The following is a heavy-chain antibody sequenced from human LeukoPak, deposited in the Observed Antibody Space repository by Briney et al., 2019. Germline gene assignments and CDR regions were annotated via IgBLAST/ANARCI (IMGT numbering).Heavy chain of an antibody. J-gene: IGHJ4*02. CDR2: ISYDGSNK. V-gene: IGHV3-30*04. CDR3: AKDRGSGMPTNFDY. CDR1: EFTFSSYA. D-gene: IGHD5-24*01. Sequence: GGSLRLSCAASEFTFSSYAMHWVRQAPGKGLEWVAVISYDGSNKYYADSMKGRFTISRDNSKNTLYLQMNSLRAEDTAVYYCAKDRGSGMPTNFDYWGQGTLVTVSS.